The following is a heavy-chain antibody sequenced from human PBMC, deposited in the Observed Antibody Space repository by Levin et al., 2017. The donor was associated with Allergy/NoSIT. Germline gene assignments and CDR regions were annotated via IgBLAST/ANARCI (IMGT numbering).Heavy chain of an antibody. CDR3: AREQSPYYYDSSGYNNWFDP. D-gene: IGHD3-22*01. CDR1: GFTFSSYS. V-gene: IGHV3-48*02. CDR2: ISSSSSTI. J-gene: IGHJ5*02. Sequence: PGGSLRLSCAASGFTFSSYSMNWVRQAPGKGLEWVSYISSSSSTIYYADSVKGRFTISRDNAKNSLYLQMNSLRDEDTAVYYCAREQSPYYYDSSGYNNWFDPWGQGTLVTVSS.